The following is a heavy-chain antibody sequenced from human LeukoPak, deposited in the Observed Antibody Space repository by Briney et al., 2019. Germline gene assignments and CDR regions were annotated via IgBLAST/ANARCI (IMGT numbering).Heavy chain of an antibody. J-gene: IGHJ5*02. CDR2: IYYSGST. V-gene: IGHV4-59*01. CDR3: ARDQGTVAGLGHWFDP. Sequence: SETLSLTCTVSGGSISSYYWSWIRQPPGKGLEWIGYIYYSGSTNYNPSLKSRVTISVDTSKNQFSLKLSSVTAADTAVYYCARDQGTVAGLGHWFDPWGQGTLVTVSS. CDR1: GGSISSYY. D-gene: IGHD6-19*01.